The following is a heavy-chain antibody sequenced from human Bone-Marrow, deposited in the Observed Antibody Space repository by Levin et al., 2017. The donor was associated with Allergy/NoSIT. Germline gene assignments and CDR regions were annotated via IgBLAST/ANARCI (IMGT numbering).Heavy chain of an antibody. CDR1: GFTVSNNY. V-gene: IGHV3-53*01. CDR3: ARNRHCIGGRCYSV. D-gene: IGHD2-15*01. J-gene: IGHJ4*02. CDR2: IYSGGTT. Sequence: GGSLRLSCAASGFTVSNNYMRWVRQAPGKGLEWVSLIYSGGTTYYADSVKGRFTISRDNSKNTVYLQLNSLRAEDTAVYYCARNRHCIGGRCYSVWGQGTLVTVSS.